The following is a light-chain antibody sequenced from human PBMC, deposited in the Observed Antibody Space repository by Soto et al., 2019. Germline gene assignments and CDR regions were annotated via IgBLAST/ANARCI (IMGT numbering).Light chain of an antibody. CDR2: WAS. V-gene: IGKV4-1*01. Sequence: DIVMTQSPDSLAVSLGERATINCKSSQSILHSPNNKDAVTWYQQKPGQPPKLLINWASTRESGVPDRFSGAGSGTDFTLTISSLQAEDVAVYYCQQFYTTPTFGQGTRVEIK. CDR3: QQFYTTPT. CDR1: QSILHSPNNKDA. J-gene: IGKJ1*01.